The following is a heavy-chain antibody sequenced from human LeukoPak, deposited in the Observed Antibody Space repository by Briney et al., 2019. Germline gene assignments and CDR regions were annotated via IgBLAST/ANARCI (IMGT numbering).Heavy chain of an antibody. CDR1: RFTFSDYW. V-gene: IGHV3-7*03. D-gene: IGHD4/OR15-4a*01. Sequence: GGSLRLSCEASRFTFSDYWMSWVRQAPGKGLEWVANIQYNGNEKYYVDSVKGRFTISRDNAKNSLFLQMNSLRAEDTAVYYCARRAGAYSHPYDYWGQGTLVTVSS. CDR3: ARRAGAYSHPYDY. CDR2: IQYNGNEK. J-gene: IGHJ4*02.